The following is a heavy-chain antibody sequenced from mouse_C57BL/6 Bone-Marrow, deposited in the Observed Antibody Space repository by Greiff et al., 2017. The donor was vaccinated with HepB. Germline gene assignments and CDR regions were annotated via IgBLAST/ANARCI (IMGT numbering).Heavy chain of an antibody. D-gene: IGHD2-14*01. CDR3: ARDRFDDYFDY. J-gene: IGHJ2*01. Sequence: EVQRVESGGDLVKPGGSLKLSCVASGFTFSTSGMSWVRQTPDKRLEWVATINTGGTYTYYLDSVKGRFTISKDTARSTLFLQMSSLKSEDTGIYYCARDRFDDYFDYWGQGTTLTVSS. V-gene: IGHV5-6*01. CDR2: INTGGTYT. CDR1: GFTFSTSG.